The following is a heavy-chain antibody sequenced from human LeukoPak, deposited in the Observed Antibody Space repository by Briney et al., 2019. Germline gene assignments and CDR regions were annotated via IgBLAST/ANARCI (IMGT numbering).Heavy chain of an antibody. CDR1: GGSISSYH. V-gene: IGHV4-59*08. J-gene: IGHJ4*02. Sequence: SETLSLTCTVSGGSISSYHWSWIRQPPGKGLEWIGYIYYSGSTNYNPSLKSRVTISVDTSKNQFSLKLSSVTAADTAVYYCARMGSGWYYFDYWGQGTLVTVSS. CDR2: IYYSGST. CDR3: ARMGSGWYYFDY. D-gene: IGHD6-19*01.